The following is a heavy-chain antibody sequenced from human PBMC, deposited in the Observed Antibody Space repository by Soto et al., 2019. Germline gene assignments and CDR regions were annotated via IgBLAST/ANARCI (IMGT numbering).Heavy chain of an antibody. D-gene: IGHD6-19*01. J-gene: IGHJ3*02. CDR2: INHSGST. CDR3: ARARTQWLVLDAFDI. V-gene: IGHV4-34*01. Sequence: QVQLQQWGAGLLKPSETLSLTCAVYGGSFSGYYWSWIRQPPGKGLEWIGEINHSGSTNYNPSLKSRVTISVDTSKNQFSLQLSSVTAADTAVYYCARARTQWLVLDAFDIWGQGTMVTVSS. CDR1: GGSFSGYY.